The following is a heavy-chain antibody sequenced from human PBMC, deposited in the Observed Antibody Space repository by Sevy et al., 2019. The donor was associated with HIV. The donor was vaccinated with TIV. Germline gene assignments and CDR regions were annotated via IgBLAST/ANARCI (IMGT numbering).Heavy chain of an antibody. Sequence: GGSLRLSCAASGFTFSNAWMSWVRQAPGKGLEWVGHIKGKIYDGTIDKAAPVKGRFSISRDDSKNTLYLKMNSLKTEDTAVYYCTTASWSQEDYYNYWGQGTLVTVSS. CDR1: GFTFSNAW. J-gene: IGHJ4*02. V-gene: IGHV3-15*01. CDR3: TTASWSQEDYYNY. CDR2: IKGKIYDGTI. D-gene: IGHD6-13*01.